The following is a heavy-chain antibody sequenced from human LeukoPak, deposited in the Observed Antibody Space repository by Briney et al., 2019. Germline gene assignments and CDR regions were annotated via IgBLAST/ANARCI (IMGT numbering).Heavy chain of an antibody. CDR2: IWYDGSNK. Sequence: PGGSLRLSCAASGFTFSSYGMHWVRQAPGKGLEWVAVIWYDGSNKYYAVSVKGRFTISRDNSKNTLYLQMNSLRAEDTAVYYCAKDNSGSSTSYFDYWGQGTLVTVSS. J-gene: IGHJ4*02. CDR1: GFTFSSYG. V-gene: IGHV3-33*06. CDR3: AKDNSGSSTSYFDY. D-gene: IGHD1-26*01.